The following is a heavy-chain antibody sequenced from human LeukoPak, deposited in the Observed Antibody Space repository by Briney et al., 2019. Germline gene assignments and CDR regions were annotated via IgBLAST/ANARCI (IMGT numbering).Heavy chain of an antibody. Sequence: KASGTLSLTCAVSGGSISGSNWWSWVRQSPGKGLEWIGEIYHSGSTNYNPSLKSRITISVDKSKNLFSLKLSSVTAADTAVYYCASSMVRGVSQHWGQGTLVTVSS. CDR2: IYHSGST. D-gene: IGHD3-10*01. CDR3: ASSMVRGVSQH. V-gene: IGHV4-4*02. CDR1: GGSISGSNW. J-gene: IGHJ1*01.